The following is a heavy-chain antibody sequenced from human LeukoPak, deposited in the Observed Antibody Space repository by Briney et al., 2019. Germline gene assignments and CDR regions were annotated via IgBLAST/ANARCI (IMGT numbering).Heavy chain of an antibody. V-gene: IGHV4-34*01. J-gene: IGHJ4*02. CDR2: INHSGST. CDR1: GGSFSGYF. CDR3: ARGLEGCSYGYSEFDY. D-gene: IGHD5-18*01. Sequence: KSSQTLSLTCAVYGGSFSGYFWSWIRQPPGKGLEWIGEINHSGSTNYNPSLKSRVTISVDTSKNQFSLKLNSVTAADTAVYYCARGLEGCSYGYSEFDYWGQGTLVTVSS.